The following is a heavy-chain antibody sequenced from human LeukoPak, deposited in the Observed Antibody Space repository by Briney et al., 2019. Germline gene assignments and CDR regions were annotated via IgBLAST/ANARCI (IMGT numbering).Heavy chain of an antibody. D-gene: IGHD3-22*01. Sequence: GSLRLSCAASGFTFSSYAMSWVRQAPGKGLGWVSGISGSGDNTYYADSVKGRFTISRDNSKNSLFLQMNSLRAEDTAVYYCARGLYPDYYVSSGSSPPEHWGQGTLVTVSS. CDR2: ISGSGDNT. CDR1: GFTFSSYA. CDR3: ARGLYPDYYVSSGSSPPEH. V-gene: IGHV3-23*01. J-gene: IGHJ1*01.